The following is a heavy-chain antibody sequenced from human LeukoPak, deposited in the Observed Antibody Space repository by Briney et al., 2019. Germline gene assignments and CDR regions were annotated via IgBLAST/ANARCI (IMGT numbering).Heavy chain of an antibody. V-gene: IGHV3-23*01. CDR2: ISSSGDST. CDR3: VEDVVVIVAAKPGI. D-gene: IGHD2-15*01. CDR1: GFIFSTYA. J-gene: IGHJ1*01. Sequence: QPGGSLRLSCAASGFIFSTYAMSWVRQAPGKGLEWVSSISSSGDSTYYADAVKGRFTISRDNSKNTLYLQMNSLRAEDTAVYYCVEDVVVIVAAKPGIWGQGTLVAVSS.